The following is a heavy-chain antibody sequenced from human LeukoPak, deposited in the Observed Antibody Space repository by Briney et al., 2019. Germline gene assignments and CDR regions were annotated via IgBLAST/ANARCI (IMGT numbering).Heavy chain of an antibody. CDR2: INHSGST. D-gene: IGHD3-16*01. J-gene: IGHJ4*02. CDR1: GGSFGGYY. V-gene: IGHV4-34*01. Sequence: PSETLSLTCAVYGGSFGGYYWSWIRQPPGKGLEWIGEINHSGSTNYNPSLKSRVTISVDTSKNQFSLKLSCVTAADTAVYYCARCASMGGRHYFDYWGQRTLVTVSS. CDR3: ARCASMGGRHYFDY.